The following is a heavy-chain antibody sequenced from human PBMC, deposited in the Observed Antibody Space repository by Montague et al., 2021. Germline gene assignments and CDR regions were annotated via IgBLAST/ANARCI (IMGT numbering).Heavy chain of an antibody. J-gene: IGHJ5*02. D-gene: IGHD3-22*01. CDR3: ARWRVYYDSSGYAA. Sequence: SLRLSCAASGFTFSTFPMHWVRQAPGKGLEWAALISHDGSNKYYADSVRGRFTVSRDNSKNTLYLQTSSLRADDTAVYYCARWRVYYDSSGYAAWGRGTLVTVSS. CDR2: ISHDGSNK. CDR1: GFTFSTFP. V-gene: IGHV3-30-3*01.